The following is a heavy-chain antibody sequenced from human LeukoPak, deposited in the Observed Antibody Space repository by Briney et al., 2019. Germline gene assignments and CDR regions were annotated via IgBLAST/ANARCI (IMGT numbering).Heavy chain of an antibody. J-gene: IGHJ4*02. CDR2: IKQDGSEK. CDR3: AKGGGDLGSGTLDY. D-gene: IGHD3-10*01. Sequence: PGGSXRLACAASGFTFSSYWISWVRQAPGKXXXGVANIKQDGSEKYYMGSVKGRFTISRDNAKNSLYLQMNSLRTEDTAVYYCAKGGGDLGSGTLDYWGQGTLVTVSS. V-gene: IGHV3-7*01. CDR1: GFTFSSYW.